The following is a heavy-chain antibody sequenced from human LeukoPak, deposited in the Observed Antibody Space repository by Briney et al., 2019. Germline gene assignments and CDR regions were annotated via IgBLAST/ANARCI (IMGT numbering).Heavy chain of an antibody. CDR1: GFTFSSYA. J-gene: IGHJ4*02. CDR3: AKSPYSSSWSPPEYYFDY. V-gene: IGHV3-23*01. D-gene: IGHD6-13*01. CDR2: ISGSGGST. Sequence: PGGSLRLSCAASGFTFSSYAMSWVRQAPGKGLEWVSAISGSGGSTYYADSVKGRFTISRDNSKNTLYLQMNSLRAEDTAVYYCAKSPYSSSWSPPEYYFDYWGQGTLVTVSS.